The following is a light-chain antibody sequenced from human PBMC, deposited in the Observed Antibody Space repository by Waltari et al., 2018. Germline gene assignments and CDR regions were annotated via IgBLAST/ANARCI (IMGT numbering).Light chain of an antibody. V-gene: IGLV1-47*01. CDR2: RNK. CDR1: NYHIGHHF. Sequence: QSVLSQPPSASGTPGQRVTISCSGSNYHIGHHFVYWYHQLPGTAPKLHIYRNKQRPSGAPDRFIGAKSGTAASLANSGRRSEEGADYYCASWDGSLGGGIFGGGTKLTVL. CDR3: ASWDGSLGGGI. J-gene: IGLJ2*01.